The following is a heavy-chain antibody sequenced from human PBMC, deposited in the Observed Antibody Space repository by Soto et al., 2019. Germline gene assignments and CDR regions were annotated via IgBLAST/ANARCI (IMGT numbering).Heavy chain of an antibody. Sequence: PGGSLRLSCAASGFTFSSYGMHWVRQAPGKGLEWVAVIWYDGSNKYYADSVKGRFTISRDNSKNTLYLQMNSLRAEDTAVYYCARDPRITIFGVVIAYYYYMDVWGKGTTVTVSS. CDR3: ARDPRITIFGVVIAYYYYMDV. CDR1: GFTFSSYG. CDR2: IWYDGSNK. D-gene: IGHD3-3*01. J-gene: IGHJ6*03. V-gene: IGHV3-33*01.